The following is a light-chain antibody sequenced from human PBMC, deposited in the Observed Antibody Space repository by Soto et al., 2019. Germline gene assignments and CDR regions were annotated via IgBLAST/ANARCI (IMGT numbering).Light chain of an antibody. J-gene: IGKJ4*01. V-gene: IGKV2-28*01. Sequence: DIVMTQSPLSLPVTPGEPASISCRSSQSLLYTNGYNYLNWYLQKSGQSPQLLIYFGSNRASGGRERFKVIGSGTDFTLKISRVEAEDVGVYSCMQALQTLTFGGGTKVEIK. CDR1: QSLLYTNGYNY. CDR2: FGS. CDR3: MQALQTLT.